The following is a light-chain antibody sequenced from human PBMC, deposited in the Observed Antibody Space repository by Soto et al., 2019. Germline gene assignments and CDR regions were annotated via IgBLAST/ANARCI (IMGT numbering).Light chain of an antibody. J-gene: IGKJ1*01. CDR1: QSVSSN. V-gene: IGKV3-15*01. CDR3: QQYNNWPPRAWT. Sequence: EIVMTQSPATLSVSPGERATLSCRASQSVSSNLAWYQQKPGQAPRRLLYGASTRATGIPARFSGSGSGTEFNLTISSLQPEDFAVYFCQQYNNWPPRAWTFGQGTKVEIK. CDR2: GAS.